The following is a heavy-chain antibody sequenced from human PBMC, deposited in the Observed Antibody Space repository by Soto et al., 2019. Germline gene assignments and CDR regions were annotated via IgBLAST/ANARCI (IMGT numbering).Heavy chain of an antibody. CDR3: ARDLEGGVISVAPFDS. CDR1: AYTFTSYC. Sequence: ASVKLSCKASAYTFTSYCISWVRQAPGQGLEWMGWISAYNGNTNYAKKFQGRVTMTTDTSTSTAYMELRSLRSDDTAVYYCARDLEGGVISVAPFDSWGQGTLVTVSS. V-gene: IGHV1-18*01. CDR2: ISAYNGNT. J-gene: IGHJ4*02. D-gene: IGHD6-19*01.